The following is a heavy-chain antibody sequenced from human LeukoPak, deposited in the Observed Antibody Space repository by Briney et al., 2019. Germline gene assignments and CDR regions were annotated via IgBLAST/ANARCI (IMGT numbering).Heavy chain of an antibody. D-gene: IGHD3-9*01. Sequence: SETLSLTCTLSGGSISSYYWSWIRQPPGKGREWIGYIYYSGSTNYNPSLKSLVTISVDTSKNHFSLNLSSVTAADNAVYSCERAKRGVLRYFDWSPDFDYWGQGTLVTVSS. J-gene: IGHJ4*02. CDR1: GGSISSYY. V-gene: IGHV4-59*08. CDR2: IYYSGST. CDR3: ERAKRGVLRYFDWSPDFDY.